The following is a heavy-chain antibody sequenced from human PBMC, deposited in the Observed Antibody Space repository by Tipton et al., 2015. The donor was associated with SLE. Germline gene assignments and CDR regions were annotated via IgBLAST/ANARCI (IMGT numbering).Heavy chain of an antibody. D-gene: IGHD3-9*01. CDR2: ISWNGRST. V-gene: IGHV3-9*01. CDR3: ARHILTGYPYDMDV. J-gene: IGHJ6*04. Sequence: SLRLSCVASGFTFDDYAVHWVRQAPGKGLEWVSGISWNGRSTVYADSVKGRFTISRDNAKNSLYLQMNSLKTEDTAVYYCARHILTGYPYDMDVWGKGTTVTVSS. CDR1: GFTFDDYA.